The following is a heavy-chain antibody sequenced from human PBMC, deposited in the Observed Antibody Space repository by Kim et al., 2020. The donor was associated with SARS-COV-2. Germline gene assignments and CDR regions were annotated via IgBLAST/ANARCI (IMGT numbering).Heavy chain of an antibody. V-gene: IGHV3-74*01. J-gene: IGHJ5*02. CDR2: INSDGSST. CDR3: ARVRRPAGIQLWLRSDWFDP. CDR1: GFTFSSYW. D-gene: IGHD5-18*01. Sequence: GGSLRLSCAASGFTFSSYWMHWVRQAPGKGLVWVSRINSDGSSTSYADSVKGRFTISRDNAKNTLYLQMNSLRAEDTAVYYCARVRRPAGIQLWLRSDWFDPWGQGTLVTVSS.